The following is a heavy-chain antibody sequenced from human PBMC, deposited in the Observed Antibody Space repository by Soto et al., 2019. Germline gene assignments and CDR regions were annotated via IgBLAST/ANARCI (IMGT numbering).Heavy chain of an antibody. CDR1: GFTFSSYW. J-gene: IGHJ4*02. CDR2: INSDGSST. D-gene: IGHD3-22*01. CDR3: ARVKAYYYDSSGYYYFDY. Sequence: GGSLRLSCAASGFTFSSYWMHWVRQAPGKGLVWISRINSDGSSTSYADSVKGRFNISRDNAKNTLYLQMNSLRAEDAAVYYCARVKAYYYDSSGYYYFDYWGQGTLVTVSS. V-gene: IGHV3-74*01.